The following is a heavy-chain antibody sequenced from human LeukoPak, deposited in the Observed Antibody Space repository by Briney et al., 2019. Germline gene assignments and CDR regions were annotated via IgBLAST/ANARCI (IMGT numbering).Heavy chain of an antibody. CDR1: GFTFSSYS. V-gene: IGHV3-21*04. Sequence: GGSLRLSCAASGFTFSSYSMNWVRQAPGKGLEWASSISSSSSYIYYADSVKGRFTISRDNAKNSLYLQMNSLRAEDMALYYCAKDSAVAGTGWFDPWGQGTLVTVSS. CDR3: AKDSAVAGTGWFDP. J-gene: IGHJ5*02. CDR2: ISSSSSYI. D-gene: IGHD6-19*01.